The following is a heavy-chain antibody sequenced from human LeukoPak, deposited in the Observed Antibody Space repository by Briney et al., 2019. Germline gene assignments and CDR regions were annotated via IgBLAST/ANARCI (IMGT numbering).Heavy chain of an antibody. Sequence: SQTLSLTCAVSGGSISSGGYSWSWIRQPPGKGLEWIGYIYHSGSTYYNPSLKSRVTISVDRSKNQFSLKLSSVTAADTAVYYCARERRPTYYDFWSGYYIWGRGTLVTVSS. V-gene: IGHV4-30-2*01. CDR3: ARERRPTYYDFWSGYYI. J-gene: IGHJ4*02. CDR2: IYHSGST. CDR1: GGSISSGGYS. D-gene: IGHD3-3*01.